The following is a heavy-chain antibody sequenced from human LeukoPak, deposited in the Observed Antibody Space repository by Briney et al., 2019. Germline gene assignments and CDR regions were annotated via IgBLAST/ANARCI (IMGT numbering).Heavy chain of an antibody. CDR2: ISAYNGNT. CDR3: ARTQRITFFGVVIASTMDV. V-gene: IGHV1-18*01. Sequence: ASVKVSCKASGYTFTSYGISWVRQAPGQGLEWMGWISAYNGNTNYAQKLQGRVTMTTDTSTSTAYMELRSLRSDDTAVYYCARTQRITFFGVVIASTMDVWGKGTTVTVSS. J-gene: IGHJ6*03. D-gene: IGHD3-3*01. CDR1: GYTFTSYG.